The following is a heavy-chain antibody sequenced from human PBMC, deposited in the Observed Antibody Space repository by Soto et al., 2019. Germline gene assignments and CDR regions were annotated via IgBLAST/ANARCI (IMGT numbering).Heavy chain of an antibody. CDR1: GGTFSSYT. J-gene: IGHJ4*02. CDR2: IIPILNIP. CDR3: ERGPSYYYDSSGFFDY. D-gene: IGHD3-22*01. Sequence: SVKVSCKASGGTFSSYTINWVRQAPGQGLEWMGRIIPILNIPNYAQKFQGRVTITADKSTSTAYMELSSLRSEDTAVYYCERGPSYYYDSSGFFDYWGQGTLVTVSS. V-gene: IGHV1-69*02.